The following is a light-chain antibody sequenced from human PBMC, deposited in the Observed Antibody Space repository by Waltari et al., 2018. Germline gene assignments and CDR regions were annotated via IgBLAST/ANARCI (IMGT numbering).Light chain of an antibody. J-gene: IGLJ3*02. CDR1: SGHSSNI. CDR3: QTGGHGTWV. Sequence: QLVLTQSPSASASLGASVKLTCTLDSGHSSNIIAWHQQKPEKGPRFLMKVNSEGSHTKGDEIPDRFSGSSSGPERYLTISSVQSEDEADYYCQTGGHGTWVFGGGTKLTVL. CDR2: VNSEGSH. V-gene: IGLV4-69*01.